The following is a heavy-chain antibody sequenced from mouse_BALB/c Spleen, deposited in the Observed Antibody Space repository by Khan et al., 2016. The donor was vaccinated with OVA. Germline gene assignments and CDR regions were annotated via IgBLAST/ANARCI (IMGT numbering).Heavy chain of an antibody. J-gene: IGHJ4*01. V-gene: IGHV2-6-5*01. D-gene: IGHD1-1*01. CDR2: LWGGGTT. Sequence: QVQLKESGPGLVAPSQSLSITCTVSGFSLTDYGVSWIRQPPGKGLEWLGILWGGGTTYYNSALKSRLSITKDNSKSQVFLKVNSPQTDDTAMYYCAKPFYAHYYAMDYWGQGTSVTVSS. CDR3: AKPFYAHYYAMDY. CDR1: GFSLTDYG.